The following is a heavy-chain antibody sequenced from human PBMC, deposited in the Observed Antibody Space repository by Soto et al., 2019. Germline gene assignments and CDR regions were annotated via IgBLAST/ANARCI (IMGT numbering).Heavy chain of an antibody. Sequence: GASVKVSCKASGGTFSSYAISWVRQAPGQGLEWMGGIIPIFGTANYAQKFQGRVTITADESTSTAYMELSSLGSDDTAVYYCARCSTSCYYFDYWGQGTLVTVSS. D-gene: IGHD2-2*01. V-gene: IGHV1-69*13. CDR1: GGTFSSYA. J-gene: IGHJ4*02. CDR2: IIPIFGTA. CDR3: ARCSTSCYYFDY.